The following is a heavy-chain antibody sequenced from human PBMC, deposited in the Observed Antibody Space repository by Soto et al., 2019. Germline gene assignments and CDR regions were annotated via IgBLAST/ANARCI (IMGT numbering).Heavy chain of an antibody. D-gene: IGHD2-15*01. V-gene: IGHV3-30*18. CDR1: GFTFSSYG. J-gene: IGHJ4*02. Sequence: QVQLVESGGGVVQPGRSLRLSCAASGFTFSSYGMHWVRQAPGKGLEWVAVISYDGSNKYYADSVKGRFTISRDNSKNMLYLQMNSLRAEDTAVYYCAKTNLVVVAATDFDYWGQGTLVTVSS. CDR2: ISYDGSNK. CDR3: AKTNLVVVAATDFDY.